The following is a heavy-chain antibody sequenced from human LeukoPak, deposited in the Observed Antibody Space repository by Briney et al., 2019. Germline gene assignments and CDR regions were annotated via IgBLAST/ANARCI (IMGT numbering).Heavy chain of an antibody. CDR2: IKGDGSEK. V-gene: IGHV3-7*01. J-gene: IGHJ4*02. D-gene: IGHD2-15*01. Sequence: QSGGSLRLSCAASGFTFSDYDMIWVRQAPGKGLEWVANIKGDGSEKYYVDSVKGRFSISRDNAKNFLYLQVNSLRADDTAVYYCARARLSFTRGIGANYSDYWGQGTPVTVSS. CDR1: GFTFSDYD. CDR3: ARARLSFTRGIGANYSDY.